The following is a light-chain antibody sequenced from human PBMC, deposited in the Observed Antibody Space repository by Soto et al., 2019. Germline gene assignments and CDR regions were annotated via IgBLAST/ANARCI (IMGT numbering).Light chain of an antibody. CDR1: NIESKS. V-gene: IGLV3-21*04. CDR3: QVWDSSSDWV. Sequence: SYELTQPPSVSVAPGKTARITRGGNNIESKSVHWYQQKPGQAPVLVIYYDSDRPSGIPERFSGSNSGNTATLSISRVEAGDEADYYCQVWDSSSDWVFGGGTKVTVL. J-gene: IGLJ3*02. CDR2: YDS.